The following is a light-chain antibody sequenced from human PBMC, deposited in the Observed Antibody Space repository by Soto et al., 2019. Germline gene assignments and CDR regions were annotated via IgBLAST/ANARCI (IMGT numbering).Light chain of an antibody. CDR2: GAS. Sequence: EKALTQSPVTLSLSPGERATLSCRASQSVSSNYLAWYQQKPGQAPRLLIYGASSRATGIPDRFSGSGSGTDFTLTIRRLEPEDFAVYYCQQYGSSYPWTFGQGTKVDIK. J-gene: IGKJ1*01. CDR3: QQYGSSYPWT. CDR1: QSVSSNY. V-gene: IGKV3-20*01.